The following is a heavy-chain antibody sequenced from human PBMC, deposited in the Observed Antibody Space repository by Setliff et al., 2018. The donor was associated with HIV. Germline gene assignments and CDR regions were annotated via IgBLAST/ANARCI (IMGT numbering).Heavy chain of an antibody. CDR1: GGSISSYY. J-gene: IGHJ3*02. D-gene: IGHD6-13*01. V-gene: IGHV4-59*06. CDR2: IHYSGST. CDR3: ARAMSSSWYIDGFDI. Sequence: SETLSLTCTVSGGSISSYYWSWIRQHPGKGLEWIGYIHYSGSTYYNPSLKSQVTISVDTSKNRLSLKLSSVTAADAAVYYCARAMSSSWYIDGFDIWGQGTVVTVSS.